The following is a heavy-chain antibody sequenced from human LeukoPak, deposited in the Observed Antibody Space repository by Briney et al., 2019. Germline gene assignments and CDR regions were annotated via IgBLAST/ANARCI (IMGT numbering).Heavy chain of an antibody. CDR3: AKASYGGNHRWYFDL. V-gene: IGHV3-30*02. CDR1: GFTFSTYG. CDR2: IRHGGGNK. J-gene: IGHJ2*01. D-gene: IGHD4-23*01. Sequence: EGSLRLSCAASGFTFSTYGMHWVRQAPGKGLEWAAFIRHGGGNKYYADSVKGRFTISRDNAKNSLYLQMNSLRAEDMASYYCAKASYGGNHRWYFDLWGRGTLVTVSS.